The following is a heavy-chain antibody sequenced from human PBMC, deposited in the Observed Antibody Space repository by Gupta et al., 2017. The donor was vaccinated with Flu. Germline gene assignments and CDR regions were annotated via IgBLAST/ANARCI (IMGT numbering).Heavy chain of an antibody. CDR3: ARDRGVGSSTEDFDS. V-gene: IGHV3-21*06. Sequence: VHLVESGGGPVKPGGSLRLSCAASGFNFNSDTMVWVRQAPGKGLEWVSSISASSSYIYYADSRRGRFTISRDNTRNSVFLQINSLRGDDAAIYYCARDRGVGSSTEDFDSWGQGTRVTVSS. CDR1: GFNFNSDT. D-gene: IGHD6-13*01. J-gene: IGHJ5*01. CDR2: ISASSSYI.